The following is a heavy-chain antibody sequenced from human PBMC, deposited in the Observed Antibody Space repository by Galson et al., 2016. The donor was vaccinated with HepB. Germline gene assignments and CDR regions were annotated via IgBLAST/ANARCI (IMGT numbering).Heavy chain of an antibody. CDR1: GYTFTRYS. CDR2: IDPNGGIT. CDR3: AREDGDYEGAYFDV. J-gene: IGHJ4*02. D-gene: IGHD4-17*01. Sequence: SVKVSCKASGYTFTRYSLHWVRQAPGQGLEWMGKIDPNGGITTYAQKFQGRLTMTSDTSTSTVYMELSSLRSADTAVYYCAREDGDYEGAYFDVWGQGTLVTVSS. V-gene: IGHV1-46*01.